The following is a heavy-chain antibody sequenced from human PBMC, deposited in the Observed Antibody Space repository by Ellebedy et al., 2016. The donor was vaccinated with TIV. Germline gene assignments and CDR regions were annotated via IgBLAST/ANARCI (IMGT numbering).Heavy chain of an antibody. CDR1: GFTFSAYA. D-gene: IGHD3-16*01. CDR2: ISGDAIST. J-gene: IGHJ4*02. V-gene: IGHV3-23*01. Sequence: PGGSLRLSCAVSGFTFSAYAMSWVRQAPGKGLEWVSIISGDAISTDYGDSVKGRFTISRDNSKDTLFLQMNSLRAEDTALYYCARGREGAYPGTRIFDFWGQGTLATVSS. CDR3: ARGREGAYPGTRIFDF.